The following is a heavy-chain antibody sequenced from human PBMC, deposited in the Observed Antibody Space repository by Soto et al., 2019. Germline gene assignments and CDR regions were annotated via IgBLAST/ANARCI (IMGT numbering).Heavy chain of an antibody. V-gene: IGHV4-39*01. Sequence: SETLSLTCTVSGGSISSSSYYWGWIRQPPGKGLEWIGSIYYSGSTYYNPSLKSRVAISVDTSKNQFSLKLSSVTAADTAVYYCARLDFWSGCWFDPWGQGTLVTVSS. J-gene: IGHJ5*02. CDR2: IYYSGST. CDR3: ARLDFWSGCWFDP. D-gene: IGHD3-3*01. CDR1: GGSISSSSYY.